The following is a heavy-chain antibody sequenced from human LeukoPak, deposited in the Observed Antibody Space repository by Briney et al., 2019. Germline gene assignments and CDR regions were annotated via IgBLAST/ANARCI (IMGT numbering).Heavy chain of an antibody. CDR2: IKSKTDGGTT. CDR3: SVAKSYGSYGRHV. Sequence: GGSLRLSCAASGFTFSDALMTWVRQAPGKGLEWVGRIKSKTDGGTTDYAAPVKGRFTISRDDSRNTLYLQMNSLKTEDTAVYYCSVAKSYGSYGRHVWGQGTTVTVSS. J-gene: IGHJ6*02. D-gene: IGHD3-16*02. V-gene: IGHV3-15*01. CDR1: GFTFSDAL.